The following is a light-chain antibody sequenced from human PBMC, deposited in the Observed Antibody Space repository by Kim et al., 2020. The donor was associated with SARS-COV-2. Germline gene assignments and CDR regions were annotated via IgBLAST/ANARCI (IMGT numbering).Light chain of an antibody. CDR1: ISDVGGYKY. J-gene: IGLJ2*01. CDR2: DVD. CDR3: SSYTRTDTVV. Sequence: GQSITISCPGTISDVGGYKYVSWYRQQPGTAPKLMIYDVDNRPSGVSDRFSGSKSGNTASLTISGLQAEDEGDYYCSSYTRTDTVVFGGGTQLTVL. V-gene: IGLV2-14*03.